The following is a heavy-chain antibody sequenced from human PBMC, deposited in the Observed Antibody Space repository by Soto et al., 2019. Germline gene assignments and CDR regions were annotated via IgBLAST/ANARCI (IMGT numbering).Heavy chain of an antibody. Sequence: QVQLVQSGAEEKKPGASVKVSCKASGCTFTSYAMHWVRQAPGQRLEWMGWITAGNGNTKYSQKFQGRVTLTRDTSASTAYMELSSLRSEDTAVYYCARGSGYYYWDDYWGQGTLVTVAS. CDR3: ARGSGYYYWDDY. CDR2: ITAGNGNT. V-gene: IGHV1-3*05. CDR1: GCTFTSYA. D-gene: IGHD3-22*01. J-gene: IGHJ4*02.